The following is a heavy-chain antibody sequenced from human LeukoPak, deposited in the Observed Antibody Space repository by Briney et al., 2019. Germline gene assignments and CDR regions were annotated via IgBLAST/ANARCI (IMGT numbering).Heavy chain of an antibody. CDR2: IRYDGSNK. CDR1: GFTFSSYG. Sequence: GGSLRLSCAASGFTFSSYGMHWVRQAPGKGLEWVAFIRYDGSNKYYADSVKGRFTISRDNAKNSLYLQMNSLRAEDTAVYYCARDRPYSSQPFDYWGQGTLVTVSS. V-gene: IGHV3-30*02. J-gene: IGHJ4*02. CDR3: ARDRPYSSQPFDY. D-gene: IGHD6-13*01.